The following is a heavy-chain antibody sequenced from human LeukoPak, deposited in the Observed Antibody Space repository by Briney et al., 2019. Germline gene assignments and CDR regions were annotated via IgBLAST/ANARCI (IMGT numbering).Heavy chain of an antibody. CDR3: ARVQLEPFLNGYYFDY. D-gene: IGHD1-1*01. CDR1: GFTFSSSW. Sequence: GGSLRLSCAASGFTFSSSWMSWVRQAPGKGLEWVANIKQDGSEKYYVDSVKGRFTISRDNAKNSLYLQMNSLRAEDTAVYYCARVQLEPFLNGYYFDYWGQGTLVTVSS. J-gene: IGHJ4*02. CDR2: IKQDGSEK. V-gene: IGHV3-7*01.